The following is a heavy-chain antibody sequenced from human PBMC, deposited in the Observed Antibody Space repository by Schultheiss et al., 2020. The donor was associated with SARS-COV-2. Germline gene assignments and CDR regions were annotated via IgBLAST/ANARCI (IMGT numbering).Heavy chain of an antibody. Sequence: GESLKISCAGSGFTFSSDAMSWVRQAPGKGLEWVSGISVSGGNTYYADSVKGRFIISRDNSKNTLCLQMNTLRAEDTAVYYCAKVSRFYASGSPRYGMDVWGQGTTVTVSS. V-gene: IGHV3-23*01. D-gene: IGHD3-10*01. J-gene: IGHJ6*02. CDR3: AKVSRFYASGSPRYGMDV. CDR1: GFTFSSDA. CDR2: ISVSGGNT.